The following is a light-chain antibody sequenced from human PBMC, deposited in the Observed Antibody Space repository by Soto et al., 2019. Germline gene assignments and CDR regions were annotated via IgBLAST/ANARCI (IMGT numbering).Light chain of an antibody. CDR1: QNVDIY. Sequence: EVVLTQSPVTLALSPGERATLSCRASQNVDIYVAWYQQRPGQAPRLLIYEASNRATGIPARFSGGGSGTDFTLTISSLEPEDFAVYYCQQRRDWPPLTFGGGTKVEIK. CDR2: EAS. CDR3: QQRRDWPPLT. J-gene: IGKJ4*01. V-gene: IGKV3-11*01.